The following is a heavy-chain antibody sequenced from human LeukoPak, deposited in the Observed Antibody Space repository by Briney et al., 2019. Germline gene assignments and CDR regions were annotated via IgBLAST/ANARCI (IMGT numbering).Heavy chain of an antibody. CDR3: ARPRMGVAAGRRGLAFDI. CDR2: INPSGGST. Sequence: GASVKVSCKASGYTFTSYYMHWVRQAPGQGLEWMGIINPSGGSTSYAQKFQGRVTMTRDMSTSTVYMELSSLRSEDTAVYYCARPRMGVAAGRRGLAFDIWGQGTMVTVSS. J-gene: IGHJ3*02. CDR1: GYTFTSYY. V-gene: IGHV1-46*01. D-gene: IGHD6-13*01.